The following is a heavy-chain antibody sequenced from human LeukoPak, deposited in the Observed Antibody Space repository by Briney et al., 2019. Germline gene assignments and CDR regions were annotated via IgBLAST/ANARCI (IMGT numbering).Heavy chain of an antibody. CDR3: ATLLPTGNYYYGMDV. J-gene: IGHJ6*02. D-gene: IGHD4-17*01. CDR1: GFTFSDYY. Sequence: GGSLRLSCAASGFTFSDYYMSWIRQAPGKGLEWVSYISSSSSYINYADSVKGRFTISRDNAKNSLYLQMNSLRAEDTAVYYCATLLPTGNYYYGMDVWGQGTTVTVSS. CDR2: ISSSSSYI. V-gene: IGHV3-11*06.